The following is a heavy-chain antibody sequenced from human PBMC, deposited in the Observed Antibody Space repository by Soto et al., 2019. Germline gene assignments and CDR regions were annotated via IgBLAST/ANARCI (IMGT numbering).Heavy chain of an antibody. CDR1: GFTFSSYG. Sequence: PGGSLRLSCAASGFTFSSYGMHWVRPAPGKGLEWVAVISYDGSNKYYADSVKGRFTISRDNSKNTLYLQMNSLRAEDTAVYYCARYYYESGSAFDYWGQGTLVTVSS. CDR2: ISYDGSNK. V-gene: IGHV3-30*03. D-gene: IGHD3-10*01. CDR3: ARYYYESGSAFDY. J-gene: IGHJ4*02.